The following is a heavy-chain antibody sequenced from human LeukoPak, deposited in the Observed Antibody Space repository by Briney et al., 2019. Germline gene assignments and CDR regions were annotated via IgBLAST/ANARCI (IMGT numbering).Heavy chain of an antibody. J-gene: IGHJ6*03. CDR2: LDWDDDK. CDR1: GFSLTTSGMC. CDR3: ARTAGGNSYYYYMDV. V-gene: IGHV2-70*11. Sequence: SGPTLVNPTQTLTLTCSFSGFSLTTSGMCVSWIRQPPGKALEWLARLDWDDDKYYSTSLKTRLTISKDTSKNLVVLTMTNLDPVDTATYYCARTAGGNSYYYYMDVWGKGTTVTVSS. D-gene: IGHD4-23*01.